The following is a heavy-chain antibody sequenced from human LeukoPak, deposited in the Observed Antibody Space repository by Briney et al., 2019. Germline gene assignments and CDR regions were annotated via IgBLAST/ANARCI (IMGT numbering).Heavy chain of an antibody. J-gene: IGHJ5*02. Sequence: GASVKVSCKASGYTFTSYGISWVRQAPGQGLEWMGWISAYNGNTNYAQKLQGRVTMTTDTSTSTAYMEPRSLRSDDTAVYYCARDSLVVVPAAIYNWFDPWGQGTLVTVSS. CDR1: GYTFTSYG. V-gene: IGHV1-18*01. D-gene: IGHD2-2*02. CDR2: ISAYNGNT. CDR3: ARDSLVVVPAAIYNWFDP.